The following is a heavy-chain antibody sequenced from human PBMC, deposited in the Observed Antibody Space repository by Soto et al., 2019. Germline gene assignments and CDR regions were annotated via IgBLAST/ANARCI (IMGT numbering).Heavy chain of an antibody. D-gene: IGHD5-12*01. CDR2: IKSKTDGGTT. Sequence: AGSLTISCAASTVTVSNPGRSWVRKTPGKGLEWVCRIKSKTDGGTTDYAAPVKGRFTISRDDSKNTLYLQMNSLKTEDTAVYYCTTVPPYSGYDYVYYFDYWGQGTLVNVS. J-gene: IGHJ4*02. CDR3: TTVPPYSGYDYVYYFDY. V-gene: IGHV3-15*01. CDR1: TVTVSNPG.